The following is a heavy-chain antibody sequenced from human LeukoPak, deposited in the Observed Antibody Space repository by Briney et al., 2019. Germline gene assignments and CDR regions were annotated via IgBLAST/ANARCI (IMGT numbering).Heavy chain of an antibody. Sequence: GGSLRLSCAVSGFTYGNYAMSWVRQAPGKGLEWIAYISSNGRTIYYADSVRGRFTISRDNDKSSMYLLMNSLRVDDTAVYYCVRDSPRVRGWFDPWGQGTLVTVSS. CDR1: GFTYGNYA. CDR3: VRDSPRVRGWFDP. J-gene: IGHJ5*02. D-gene: IGHD3-10*01. V-gene: IGHV3-11*01. CDR2: ISSNGRTI.